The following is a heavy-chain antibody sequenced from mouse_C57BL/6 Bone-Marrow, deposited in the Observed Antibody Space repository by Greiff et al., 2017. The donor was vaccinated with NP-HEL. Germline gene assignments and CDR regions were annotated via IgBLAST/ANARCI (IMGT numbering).Heavy chain of an antibody. CDR3: ARSHYYGSSYAMDY. D-gene: IGHD1-1*01. CDR2: INPNYGTT. CDR1: GYSFTDYN. J-gene: IGHJ4*01. Sequence: EVKLQQSGPELVKPGASVKISCKASGYSFTDYNMNWVKQSNGKSLEWIGVINPNYGTTSYNQKFKGKATLTVDQSSSTAYMQLNSLTSEDSAVYYCARSHYYGSSYAMDYWGQGTSVTVSS. V-gene: IGHV1-39*01.